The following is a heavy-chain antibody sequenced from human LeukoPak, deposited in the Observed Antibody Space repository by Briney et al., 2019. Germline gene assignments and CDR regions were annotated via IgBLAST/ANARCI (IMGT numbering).Heavy chain of an antibody. CDR3: ARGTPIYCSGGSCYGVYYFDY. V-gene: IGHV4-34*01. D-gene: IGHD2-15*01. J-gene: IGHJ4*02. CDR2: INHSGST. Sequence: SETLSLTCAVYGGSFSGYYWSWIRQPPGKGLERIGEINHSGSTNYNPSLKSRVTISVDTSKNQFSLKLSSVTAADTAVYYCARGTPIYCSGGSCYGVYYFDYWGQGTLVTVSS. CDR1: GGSFSGYY.